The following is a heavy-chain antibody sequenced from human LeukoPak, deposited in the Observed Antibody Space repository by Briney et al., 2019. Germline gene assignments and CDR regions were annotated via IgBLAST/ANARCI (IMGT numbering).Heavy chain of an antibody. CDR3: ATGPLDY. J-gene: IGHJ4*02. CDR2: ISYSGST. V-gene: IGHV4-59*01. CDR1: GGSISSAY. Sequence: SETLSLTCTVSGGSISSAYWSWIRQPPGKGLEWIGYISYSGSTNYNPSLKSRVTISVDTSKNQFSLKLSSVTAADTAVYYCATGPLDYWGQGTLVTVSS.